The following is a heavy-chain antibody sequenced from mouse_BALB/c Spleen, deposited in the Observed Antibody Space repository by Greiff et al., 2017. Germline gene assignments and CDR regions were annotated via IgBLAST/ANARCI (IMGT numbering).Heavy chain of an antibody. D-gene: IGHD4-1*01. CDR3: TAANWERDYAMDY. CDR2: IRLKSDNYAT. Sequence: EVQRVESGGGLVQPGGSMKLSCVASGFTFSSYWMSWVRQSPEKGLEWVAEIRLKSDNYATHYAESVKGKFTISRDDSKSRLYLQMNSLRAEDTGIYYCTAANWERDYAMDYWGQGTSVTVSS. CDR1: GFTFSSYW. J-gene: IGHJ4*01. V-gene: IGHV6-6*02.